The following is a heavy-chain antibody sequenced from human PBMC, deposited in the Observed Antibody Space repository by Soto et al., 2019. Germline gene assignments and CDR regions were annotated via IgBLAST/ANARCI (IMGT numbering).Heavy chain of an antibody. CDR1: GGSFSGYY. J-gene: IGHJ6*03. V-gene: IGHV4-34*01. CDR2: INHSGST. Sequence: SETLSLTCAVYGGSFSGYYWSWIRQPPGKGLEWIGEINHSGSTNYNPSLKSRVTISVDTSKNQFSLKLSSVTAADTAVYYCARYCYYYYYMDVWGKGTTVTVSS. CDR3: ARYCYYYYYMDV.